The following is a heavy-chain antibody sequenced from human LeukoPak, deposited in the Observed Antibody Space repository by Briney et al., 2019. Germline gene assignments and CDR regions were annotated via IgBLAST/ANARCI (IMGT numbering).Heavy chain of an antibody. J-gene: IGHJ5*02. CDR1: GYTFTSYD. CDR2: MNPNSGNT. V-gene: IGHV1-8*01. Sequence: GASVKVSCKASGYTFTSYDINWVRQATGQGLEWMGWMNPNSGNTGYAQKFQGRVTMTRNTSISTAYMELSSLRSEDTAVYYCARELISIIDWFDPWGQGTLVTVCS. D-gene: IGHD3-3*02. CDR3: ARELISIIDWFDP.